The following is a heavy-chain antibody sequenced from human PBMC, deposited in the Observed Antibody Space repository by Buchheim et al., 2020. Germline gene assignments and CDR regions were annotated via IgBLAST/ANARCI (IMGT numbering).Heavy chain of an antibody. V-gene: IGHV1-8*01. D-gene: IGHD3-10*01. CDR1: GYTFTSYD. CDR3: ARGSVGTLWFRESSFSYYGMDV. CDR2: MNPNSGNT. J-gene: IGHJ6*02. Sequence: QVQLVQSGAEVKKPGASVKVSCKASGYTFTSYDINWVRQATGQGLEWMGWMNPNSGNTGYAQKFQGRVTMTRNTSISTAYMELSSLRSEDTAVYYCARGSVGTLWFRESSFSYYGMDVWGQGTT.